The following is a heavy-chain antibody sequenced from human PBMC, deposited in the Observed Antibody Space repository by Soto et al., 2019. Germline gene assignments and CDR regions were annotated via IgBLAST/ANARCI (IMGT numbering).Heavy chain of an antibody. CDR3: EIGGKEMATIPCYYYGMDV. CDR1: GYTLTELS. CDR2: FDPEDGET. Sequence: ASVKVSCKVSGYTLTELSMHWVRQAPGKGLEWMGGFDPEDGETIYAQKFQGRVTMTEDTSTDTAYMELSSLRSEDTAVYYCEIGGKEMATIPCYYYGMDVWGQGATVTVSS. D-gene: IGHD5-12*01. J-gene: IGHJ6*02. V-gene: IGHV1-24*01.